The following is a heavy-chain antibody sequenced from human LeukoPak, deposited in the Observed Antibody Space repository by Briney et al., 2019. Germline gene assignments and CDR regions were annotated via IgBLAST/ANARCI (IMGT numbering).Heavy chain of an antibody. CDR3: ARETGYSYGHYFDY. J-gene: IGHJ4*02. CDR1: GYSISSGYY. D-gene: IGHD5-18*01. Sequence: SETLSLTCAVSGYSISSGYYWGWTRQPSGKGLEWIGSIYHSGSTYYNPSLKSRVTISVDTSKNQFSLKLSSVTAADTAVYYCARETGYSYGHYFDYWGQGTLVTVSS. V-gene: IGHV4-38-2*02. CDR2: IYHSGST.